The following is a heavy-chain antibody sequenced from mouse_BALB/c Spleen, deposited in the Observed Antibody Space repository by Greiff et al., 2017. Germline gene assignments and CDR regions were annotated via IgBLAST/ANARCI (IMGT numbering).Heavy chain of an antibody. CDR2: ISSGGSYT. CDR1: GFTFSSYA. Sequence: EVHLVESGGGLVKPGGSLKLSCAASGFTFSSYAMSWVRQTPEKRLEWVATISSGGSYTYYPDSVKGRFTISRDNAKNTLYLQMSSLRSEDTAMYYCARHGSHYDYDYFDYWGQGTTLTVSS. D-gene: IGHD2-4*01. J-gene: IGHJ2*01. CDR3: ARHGSHYDYDYFDY. V-gene: IGHV5-9-3*01.